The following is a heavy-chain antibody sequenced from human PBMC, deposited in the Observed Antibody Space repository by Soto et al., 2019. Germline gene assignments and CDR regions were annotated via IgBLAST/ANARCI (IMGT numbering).Heavy chain of an antibody. CDR3: ARDDTIAVAGTSAFDI. Sequence: ASVKVSCKASGYTFTSYGISWVRPAPGQGLEWMGWISAYNGNTNYAQKLQGRVTMTTDTFTSTAYMELRSLRSDDTAVYYCARDDTIAVAGTSAFDIWGQGTMVTVSS. J-gene: IGHJ3*02. V-gene: IGHV1-18*01. D-gene: IGHD6-19*01. CDR1: GYTFTSYG. CDR2: ISAYNGNT.